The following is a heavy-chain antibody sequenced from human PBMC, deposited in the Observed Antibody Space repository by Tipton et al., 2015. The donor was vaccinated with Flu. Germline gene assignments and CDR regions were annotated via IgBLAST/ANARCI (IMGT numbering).Heavy chain of an antibody. Sequence: TLSLTCAVYGGSFSGYYWSWIRQPPGKGLEWIGEINHSGSTNYNPSLKSRVTMSVDTSKNQFSLKLSSVTAADTAVYYCARDRQWLVHNWFDPWGQGTLVTVSS. J-gene: IGHJ5*02. V-gene: IGHV4-34*01. CDR2: INHSGST. D-gene: IGHD6-19*01. CDR1: GGSFSGYY. CDR3: ARDRQWLVHNWFDP.